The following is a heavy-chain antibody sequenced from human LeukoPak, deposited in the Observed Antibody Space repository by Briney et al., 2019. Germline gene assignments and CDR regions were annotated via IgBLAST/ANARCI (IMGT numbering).Heavy chain of an antibody. V-gene: IGHV3-64*01. CDR3: ARDPSGSSSWVRFDY. CDR1: GFTFSSYA. J-gene: IGHJ4*02. Sequence: GGSLRLSCAASGFTFSSYAMHWVRRAPGKGLEYVSAISSNGGSTYYANSVKGRFTISRDNSKNTLYLQMGSLRAEDMAVYYCARDPSGSSSWVRFDYWGQGTLVTVSS. CDR2: ISSNGGST. D-gene: IGHD6-13*01.